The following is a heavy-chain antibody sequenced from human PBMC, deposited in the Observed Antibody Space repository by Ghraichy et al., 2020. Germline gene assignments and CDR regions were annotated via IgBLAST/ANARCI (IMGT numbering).Heavy chain of an antibody. CDR2: ISWNSGSI. CDR1: GFTFDDYA. J-gene: IGHJ2*01. V-gene: IGHV3-9*01. Sequence: GGSLRLSCAASGFTFDDYAMHWVRQAPGKGLEWVSGISWNSGSIGYADSVKGRFTISRDNAKNSLYLQMNSLRAEDTALYYCAKDSSHATGKRFSWYFDLWGRGTLVTVSS. D-gene: IGHD3-10*01. CDR3: AKDSSHATGKRFSWYFDL.